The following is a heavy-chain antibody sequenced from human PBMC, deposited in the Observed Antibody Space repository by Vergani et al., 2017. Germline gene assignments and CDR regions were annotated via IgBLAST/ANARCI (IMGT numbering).Heavy chain of an antibody. CDR2: ISRSSSTI. D-gene: IGHD2-8*01. V-gene: IGHV3-48*01. CDR1: GFTLGDCA. CDR3: ARQSRDVFCTNGVCPLGY. Sequence: EVHLVESGGGLVQPGRSLRLSCSGSGFTLGDCAMTWVRQAPGKGLEWVSYISRSSSTIYYADSVKGRFTISRDNAKNSLHLQMNNLRAEDTAVYYCARQSRDVFCTNGVCPLGYWGQGALVTVSS. J-gene: IGHJ4*02.